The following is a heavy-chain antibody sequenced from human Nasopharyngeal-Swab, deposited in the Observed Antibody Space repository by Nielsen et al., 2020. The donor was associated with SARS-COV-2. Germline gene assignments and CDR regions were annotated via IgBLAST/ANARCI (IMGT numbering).Heavy chain of an antibody. CDR2: ISAYNGNT. J-gene: IGHJ5*02. Sequence: ASVKVSCKASGSTFPSYGISWVRPAPGQGLEWLGWISAYNGNTNYAQKLQGRVTMTTDTSTSTAYLELRSLRSDDTAGYYCARQSSGSLHGLDPWGQGTLVTVSS. D-gene: IGHD1-26*01. V-gene: IGHV1-18*01. CDR1: GSTFPSYG. CDR3: ARQSSGSLHGLDP.